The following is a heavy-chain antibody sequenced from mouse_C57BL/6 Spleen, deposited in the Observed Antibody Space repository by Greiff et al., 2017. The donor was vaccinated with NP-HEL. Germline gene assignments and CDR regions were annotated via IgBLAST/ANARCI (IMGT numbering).Heavy chain of an antibody. V-gene: IGHV3-6*01. CDR1: GYSITSGYY. CDR2: ISYDGSN. Sequence: EVKLQESGPGLVKPSQSLSLTCSVTGYSITSGYYWNWIRQFPGNKLEWMGYISYDGSNNYNPSLKNRISITRDTSKNQFFLKLNSVTTEDTATYYCARGGYGSRPLYAMDYWGQGTSVTVSS. D-gene: IGHD1-1*01. J-gene: IGHJ4*01. CDR3: ARGGYGSRPLYAMDY.